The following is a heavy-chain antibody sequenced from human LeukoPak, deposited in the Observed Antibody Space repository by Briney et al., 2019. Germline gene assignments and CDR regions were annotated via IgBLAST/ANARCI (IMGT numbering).Heavy chain of an antibody. V-gene: IGHV4-34*01. J-gene: IGHJ6*02. CDR1: GGSFSGYY. D-gene: IGHD3-3*01. Sequence: KPSETLSLTCAVYGGSFSGYYWSWIRQPPGKGLEWIGEINHSGSTNYNPSLKSRVTISVDTSKNQFSLKLSSVTAADTAVYYCARGNYDFWSGYQYPEYYYGMDVWGQGTTVTVSS. CDR3: ARGNYDFWSGYQYPEYYYGMDV. CDR2: INHSGST.